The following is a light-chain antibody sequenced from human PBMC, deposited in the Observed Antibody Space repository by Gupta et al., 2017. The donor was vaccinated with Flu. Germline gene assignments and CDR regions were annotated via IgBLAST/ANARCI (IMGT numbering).Light chain of an antibody. J-gene: IGLJ3*02. CDR3: QSYDSSLSGRGV. V-gene: IGLV1-40*01. Sequence: QSVLTQPPSVSGAPGQRVTISCTGSSSNIGAGYNVHWYQQLPGTAPKLLIYGDNNRPSGVPDRFSGSKSGTSASLAITGLQDEDEADYYCQSYDSSLSGRGVFGGGTKLTVL. CDR2: GDN. CDR1: SSNIGAGYN.